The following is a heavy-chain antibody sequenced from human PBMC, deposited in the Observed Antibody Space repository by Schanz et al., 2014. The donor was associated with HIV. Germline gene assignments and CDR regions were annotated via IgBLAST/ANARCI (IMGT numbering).Heavy chain of an antibody. CDR3: ARGVVGATTDVFDY. CDR1: GYTFPTYG. D-gene: IGHD1-26*01. CDR2: IIPIFGTA. Sequence: QVQLLQSGAEVKKPGASVKVSCKTSGYTFPTYGITWVRQAPGQGLEWMGGIIPIFGTANYAQKFQDRVTMTTDTSTSTAYMELRSLRSDDTALYYCARGVVGATTDVFDYWGQGTLVTVSS. J-gene: IGHJ4*02. V-gene: IGHV1-18*01.